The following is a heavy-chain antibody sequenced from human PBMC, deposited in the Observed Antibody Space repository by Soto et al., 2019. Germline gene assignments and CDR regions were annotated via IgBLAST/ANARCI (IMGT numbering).Heavy chain of an antibody. CDR1: GGSISSYY. CDR3: ARETGDYGVGMDV. CDR2: IYYSGST. V-gene: IGHV4-59*01. Sequence: QVQLQESGPGLVKPSETLSLTCTVSGGSISSYYWSWIRQPPGKGLEWIGYIYYSGSTNYNPSLKSRVTISVDTPKNQFALKLSSVTAADTAVYYCARETGDYGVGMDVWGQGTTVTVSS. J-gene: IGHJ6*02. D-gene: IGHD4-17*01.